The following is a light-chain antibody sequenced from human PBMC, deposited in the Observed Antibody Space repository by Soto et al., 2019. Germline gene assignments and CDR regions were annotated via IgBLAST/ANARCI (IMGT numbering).Light chain of an antibody. CDR3: QQYGSSRWT. CDR2: AAS. V-gene: IGKV3-20*01. Sequence: EGVLTQSPGTLSLSPGERTTLSCRASQSVSSSYLAWYQQKPGQAPRLLIYAASSRATGIPDRFSGSGSGTDFTLTISRLEPEDFAVYYCQQYGSSRWTFGQGTQVDIK. CDR1: QSVSSSY. J-gene: IGKJ1*01.